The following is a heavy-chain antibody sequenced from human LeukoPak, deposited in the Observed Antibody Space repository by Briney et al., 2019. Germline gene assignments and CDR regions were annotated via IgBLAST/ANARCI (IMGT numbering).Heavy chain of an antibody. CDR1: GFTFSSYE. D-gene: IGHD1-26*01. CDR2: ISSSGSTI. Sequence: GGSLRLSCAASGFTFSSYEMNWVRQAPGKGLEWVSYISSSGSTIYYADSVKGRFTISRDNAKNTLYLQMNSLRAEDAAVYYCARDVAGMDGYWGQGTLVTVSS. V-gene: IGHV3-48*03. CDR3: ARDVAGMDGY. J-gene: IGHJ4*02.